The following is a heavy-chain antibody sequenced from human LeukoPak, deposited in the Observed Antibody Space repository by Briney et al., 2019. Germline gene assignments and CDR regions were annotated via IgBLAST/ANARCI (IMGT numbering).Heavy chain of an antibody. CDR1: GGSISSYY. D-gene: IGHD6-13*01. CDR3: ARVEVAAAGTGWFDP. J-gene: IGHJ5*02. CDR2: IYYSGST. Sequence: SETLSLTCTVSGGSISSYYWSWIRQPPGKGLEWIGYIYYSGSTNYNPSLKSRVTISVDTSKNQFSLKLSSVTAADTAVYYCARVEVAAAGTGWFDPWGQGTLVTVSS. V-gene: IGHV4-59*08.